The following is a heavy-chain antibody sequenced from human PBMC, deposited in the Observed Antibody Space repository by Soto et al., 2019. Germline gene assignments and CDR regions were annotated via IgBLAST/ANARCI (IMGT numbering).Heavy chain of an antibody. Sequence: SETRSLTCIVSGVSISPRNYYWGWIRQPPGKGLEWIGSIYYNGNTHYNPSLKSRVTVSLETSKNQFSLKLSSVTAADAAVYYCARTLAGPYDNTAFYFDPWGQGTLVTVSS. CDR1: GVSISPRNYY. D-gene: IGHD3-16*01. CDR2: IYYNGNT. J-gene: IGHJ4*02. V-gene: IGHV4-39*01. CDR3: ARTLAGPYDNTAFYFDP.